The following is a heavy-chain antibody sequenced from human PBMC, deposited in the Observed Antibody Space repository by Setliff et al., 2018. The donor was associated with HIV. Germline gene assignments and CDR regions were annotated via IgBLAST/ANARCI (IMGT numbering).Heavy chain of an antibody. Sequence: LSCSASGFTFSSYSMNWVRQAPGKGLEWVSYISSSSSTIYYADSVKGRFTISRDNSKNTLYLQMNSLRAEDTALYYCANEGAAGDDAFDIWGQGTMVTVSS. V-gene: IGHV3-48*01. CDR1: GFTFSSYS. D-gene: IGHD6-13*01. J-gene: IGHJ3*02. CDR3: ANEGAAGDDAFDI. CDR2: ISSSSSTI.